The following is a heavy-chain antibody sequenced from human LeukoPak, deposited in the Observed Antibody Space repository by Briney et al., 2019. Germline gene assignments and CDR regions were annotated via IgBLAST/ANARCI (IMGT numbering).Heavy chain of an antibody. CDR2: ISSSSSYI. CDR1: GFTFSSYS. Sequence: GGSLRLSCAASGFTFSSYSMNWVRQAPGKGLEWVSSISSSSSYIYYADSVKGRFTISRDNAKNSLYLQMNSLRAEDTAVYYCARDTGAPGYYDSSGYLGQIDYWGQGTLVTVSS. D-gene: IGHD3-22*01. CDR3: ARDTGAPGYYDSSGYLGQIDY. V-gene: IGHV3-21*01. J-gene: IGHJ4*02.